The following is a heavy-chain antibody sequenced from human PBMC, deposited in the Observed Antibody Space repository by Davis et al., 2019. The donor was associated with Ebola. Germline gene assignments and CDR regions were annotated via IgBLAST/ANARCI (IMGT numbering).Heavy chain of an antibody. D-gene: IGHD3-3*01. CDR3: ARGGGTIFGVVIIPYYFDY. J-gene: IGHJ4*02. CDR2: INAGNGNT. V-gene: IGHV1-3*01. CDR1: GGTFSSYA. Sequence: ASVKVSCKASGGTFSSYAISWVRQAPGQRLEWMGWINAGNGNTKYSQKFQGRVTITRDTSASTAYMELSSLRSEDTAVYYCARGGGTIFGVVIIPYYFDYWGQGTLVTVSS.